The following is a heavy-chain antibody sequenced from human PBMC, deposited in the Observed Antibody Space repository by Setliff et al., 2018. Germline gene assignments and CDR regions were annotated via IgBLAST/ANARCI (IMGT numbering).Heavy chain of an antibody. CDR3: ARDGGYCSGGSCYGLDY. CDR2: ISAGNGNT. D-gene: IGHD2-15*01. CDR1: GYTFTSYA. V-gene: IGHV1-3*01. Sequence: ASVKVSCKASGYTFTSYAMHWVRQAPGQRLEWMGWISAGNGNTKYSQKFQGRVTITRDTSASTAYMELSSLRSEDTAVYYCARDGGYCSGGSCYGLDYWGQGTLVTVSS. J-gene: IGHJ4*02.